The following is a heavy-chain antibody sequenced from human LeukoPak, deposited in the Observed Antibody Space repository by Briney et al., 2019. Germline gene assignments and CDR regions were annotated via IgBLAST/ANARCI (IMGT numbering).Heavy chain of an antibody. V-gene: IGHV1-2*02. CDR1: GYTFSGYY. CDR3: ARGGGMEVVTGYYYYYYGMDV. D-gene: IGHD2-21*02. Sequence: ASVKVSCKASGYTFSGYYMNWVRQAPGQGLEWMGWINLKNGGTKYAQKFQGRVTMTRDTSISTAYMELSRLTSDDTAVYYCARGGGMEVVTGYYYYYYGMDVWGQGTTVTVSS. CDR2: INLKNGGT. J-gene: IGHJ6*02.